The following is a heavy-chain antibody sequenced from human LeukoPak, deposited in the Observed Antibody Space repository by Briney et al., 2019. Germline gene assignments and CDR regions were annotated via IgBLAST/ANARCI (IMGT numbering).Heavy chain of an antibody. V-gene: IGHV3-48*03. CDR1: GFTFSNYE. D-gene: IGHD6-13*01. CDR3: GRDRGSSWYETDY. CDR2: ISSSGSTI. Sequence: GGSLRLSCAASGFTFSNYEMNWVRQAPGKGLEWVSYISSSGSTIYYADSVKGRFTISRDNAKNSLYLQMNSLRAEDTAVYYCGRDRGSSWYETDYWGQGTLVTVSS. J-gene: IGHJ4*02.